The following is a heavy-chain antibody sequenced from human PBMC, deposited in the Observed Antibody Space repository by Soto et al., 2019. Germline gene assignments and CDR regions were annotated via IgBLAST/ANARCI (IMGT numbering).Heavy chain of an antibody. CDR1: GGSFSGYY. Sequence: SETLSLTCAVYGGSFSGYYWSWIRQPPGKGLEWIGEINHSGSTNYNPSLKSRVTISVDTSKNQFSLKLSSVTAADTAVYYCARGLYYYGSGRYNWFDPWGQGTLVTVSS. J-gene: IGHJ5*02. CDR3: ARGLYYYGSGRYNWFDP. D-gene: IGHD3-10*01. V-gene: IGHV4-34*01. CDR2: INHSGST.